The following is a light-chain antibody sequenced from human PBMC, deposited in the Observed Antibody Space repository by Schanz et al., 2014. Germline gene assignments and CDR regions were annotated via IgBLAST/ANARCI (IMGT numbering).Light chain of an antibody. V-gene: IGLV2-11*01. CDR1: SSDVGGYNY. CDR3: SSYTSSSTLL. J-gene: IGLJ2*01. CDR2: DVS. Sequence: QSALTQPRSVSGSPGQSVTISCTGTSSDVGGYNYVSWYQQHPGKAPKVMIYDVSERPSGVPDRFSGSKSGNTASLTISGLQAEDEADYYCSSYTSSSTLLFGGGTKLTVL.